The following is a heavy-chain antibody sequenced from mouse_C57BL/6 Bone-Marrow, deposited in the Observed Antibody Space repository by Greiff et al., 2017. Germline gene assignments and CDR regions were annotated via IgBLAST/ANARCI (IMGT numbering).Heavy chain of an antibody. CDR2: IDPSDSYT. CDR3: ARGWIQYYFDY. V-gene: IGHV1-59*01. Sequence: QVQLQQPGAELVRPGTSVKLSCTASGYTFTSYWMHWVKQRPGQGLEWIGVIDPSDSYTNYTPKFKGKATLTVDTSSSTAYMQLSSLTSEDSAVYYCARGWIQYYFDYWGQGTTLTVSS. CDR1: GYTFTSYW. J-gene: IGHJ2*01. D-gene: IGHD1-1*02.